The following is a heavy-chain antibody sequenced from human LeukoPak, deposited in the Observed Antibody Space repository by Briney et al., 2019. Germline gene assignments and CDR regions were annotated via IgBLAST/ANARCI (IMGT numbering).Heavy chain of an antibody. CDR1: GFTVSSDY. V-gene: IGHV3-66*01. CDR2: IYTGGST. Sequence: GGSLRLSCAASGFTVSSDYMTWVRQAPGKGLEWVSVIYTGGSTYYADFVKGRFIISRDNSKNTVHLQMNSLRVEDTAVHHCARTLNYNYYAMDVWGQGTTVTVSS. J-gene: IGHJ6*02. CDR3: ARTLNYNYYAMDV.